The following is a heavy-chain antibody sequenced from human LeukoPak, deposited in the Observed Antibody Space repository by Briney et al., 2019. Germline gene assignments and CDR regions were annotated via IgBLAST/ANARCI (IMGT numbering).Heavy chain of an antibody. CDR2: ISSSSSHI. Sequence: GGSLRLSCAASGFTFSSYSMNWVRQAPGKGLEWVSSISSSSSHIYYADSVKGRFTISRDNAKNSLYLQMNSLRAEDTAVYYCARGKIFGVVHDAFDIWGQGTMVTVSS. D-gene: IGHD3-3*01. CDR1: GFTFSSYS. J-gene: IGHJ3*02. V-gene: IGHV3-21*01. CDR3: ARGKIFGVVHDAFDI.